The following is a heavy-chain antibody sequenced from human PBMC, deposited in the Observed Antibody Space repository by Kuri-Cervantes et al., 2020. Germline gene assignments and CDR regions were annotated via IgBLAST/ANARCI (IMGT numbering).Heavy chain of an antibody. J-gene: IGHJ4*02. Sequence: ASVKVSCKASGYTFTSYGISWVRQAPGEGLEWMGIINASGGSTSYAQKFQGRVTMTRDTSNSTAYMGLKNLRSDDTAVYYCARASTRAEAPTCPPYLWSQGTLVTVSS. CDR3: ARASTRAEAPTCPPYL. V-gene: IGHV1-46*01. D-gene: IGHD1-14*01. CDR2: INASGGST. CDR1: GYTFTSYG.